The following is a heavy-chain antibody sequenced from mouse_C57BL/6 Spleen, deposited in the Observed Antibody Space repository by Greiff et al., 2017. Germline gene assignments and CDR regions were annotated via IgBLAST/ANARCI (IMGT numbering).Heavy chain of an antibody. D-gene: IGHD2-3*01. CDR1: GYAFTNYL. CDR2: INPGSGGT. CDR3: ARDYDDYLYAMDY. J-gene: IGHJ4*01. Sequence: QVQLQQSGAELVRPGTSVKVSCKASGYAFTNYLIEWVKQRPGQGLEWIGVINPGSGGTKYNEKFKGKATLTADKSSSTAYMQLSSLTSEDSAVYFCARDYDDYLYAMDYWGQGTSVTVSS. V-gene: IGHV1-54*01.